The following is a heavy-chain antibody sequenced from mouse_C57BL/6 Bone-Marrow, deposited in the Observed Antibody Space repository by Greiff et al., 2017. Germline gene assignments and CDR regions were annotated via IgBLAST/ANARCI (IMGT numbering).Heavy chain of an antibody. CDR1: GFIFITYA. D-gene: IGHD1-1*01. CDR2: IRSNSSNCAT. V-gene: IGHV10-3*01. Sequence: DAGGGLVQPKGSLKLSCAASGFIFITYALHLVRQAPGKGLEWVALIRSNSSNCATYYADSVKDRFTLSRDDSQSMPYLQMNNLKTQSTAMYYSVRPSHYYGRGYGAFDVWGTGTTVTVSS. J-gene: IGHJ1*03. CDR3: VRPSHYYGRGYGAFDV.